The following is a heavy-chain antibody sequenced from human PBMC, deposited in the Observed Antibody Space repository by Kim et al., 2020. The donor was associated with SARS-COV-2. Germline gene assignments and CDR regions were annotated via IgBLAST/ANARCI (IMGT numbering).Heavy chain of an antibody. CDR3: ARSSSGWYTRAINDAFDI. CDR1: GGSISSYY. V-gene: IGHV4-59*08. Sequence: SETLSLTCTVSGGSISSYYWSWIRQPPGKGLEWIGYIYYSGSTNYNPSLKSRVTISVDTSKNQFSLKLSSVTAADTAVYYCARSSSGWYTRAINDAFDIWGQGTMVTVSS. J-gene: IGHJ3*02. CDR2: IYYSGST. D-gene: IGHD6-19*01.